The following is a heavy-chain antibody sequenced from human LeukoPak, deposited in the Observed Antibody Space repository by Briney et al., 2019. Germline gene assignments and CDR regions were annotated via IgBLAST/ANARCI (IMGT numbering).Heavy chain of an antibody. CDR3: ASHYGSGSFYSPFDY. V-gene: IGHV4-4*02. J-gene: IGHJ4*02. Sequence: SGTLSLTCAVSGGSISSSNWWSWVRQPPGKGLEWIGEIYHSGSTNYNPSLKSRVTISVDKSKNQFSLKLNSVTAADTAVYYCASHYGSGSFYSPFDYWGQGTLVTVSS. CDR1: GGSISSSNW. D-gene: IGHD3-10*01. CDR2: IYHSGST.